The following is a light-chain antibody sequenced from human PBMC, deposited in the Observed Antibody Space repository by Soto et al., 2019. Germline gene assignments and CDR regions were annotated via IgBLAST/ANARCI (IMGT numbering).Light chain of an antibody. Sequence: QSVLTQPASVSGSPGQTITISCTGTSSDVGGYYYLSWYQQHPGKAPKVMIYEVSNRPSRGSNRLSGSNSGNTAFLTISGLQAEDEADYFCSSYSTSGTPVFGGGTKLTVL. CDR3: SSYSTSGTPV. J-gene: IGLJ3*02. CDR2: EVS. V-gene: IGLV2-14*01. CDR1: SSDVGGYYY.